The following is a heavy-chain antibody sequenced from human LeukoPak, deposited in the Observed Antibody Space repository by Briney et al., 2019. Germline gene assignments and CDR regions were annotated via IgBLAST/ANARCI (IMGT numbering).Heavy chain of an antibody. J-gene: IGHJ4*02. D-gene: IGHD3-10*01. CDR2: IKHDGSEK. V-gene: IGHV3-7*03. CDR3: ARRGVLDY. CDR1: GINFSTYW. Sequence: GGSLRLSCEASGINFSTYWMSWVRQAPGKGLEWVAYIKHDGSEKYYVDSAKGRFTISRDNAKNSLYLQMNSLRAEDTAVYYCARRGVLDYWGQGTLVTVSS.